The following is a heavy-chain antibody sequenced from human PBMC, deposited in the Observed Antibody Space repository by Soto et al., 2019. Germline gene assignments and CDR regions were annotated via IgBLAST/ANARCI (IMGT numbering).Heavy chain of an antibody. V-gene: IGHV4-59*13. D-gene: IGHD3-10*01. J-gene: IGHJ5*02. CDR1: GGSFGTNY. CDR2: TYHTGST. CDR3: ATDSAGRGPFDP. Sequence: SETLSLTCTVSGGSFGTNYWSWIRQAPGKGLEWIGYTYHTGSTKYNPSLKSRATISVDTSKNQFSLTLNSAAAADTAVYYCATDSAGRGPFDPWGQGILVTVSS.